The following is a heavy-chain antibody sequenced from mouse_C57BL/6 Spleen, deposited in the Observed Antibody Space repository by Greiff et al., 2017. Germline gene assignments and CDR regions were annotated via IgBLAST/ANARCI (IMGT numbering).Heavy chain of an antibody. D-gene: IGHD2-5*01. J-gene: IGHJ2*01. V-gene: IGHV3-6*01. Sequence: EVQLQQSGPGLVKPSQSLSLTCSVTGYSITSGYYWNWIRQFPGNKLEWMGYISYDGSKNYNPSLKNRISITRDTSKNQFFLKLNSVTTEDTATYYCARSYSNYYFDYWGQGTTLTVSS. CDR3: ARSYSNYYFDY. CDR2: ISYDGSK. CDR1: GYSITSGYY.